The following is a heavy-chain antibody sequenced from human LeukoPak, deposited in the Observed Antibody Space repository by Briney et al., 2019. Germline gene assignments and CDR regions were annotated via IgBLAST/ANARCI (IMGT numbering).Heavy chain of an antibody. J-gene: IGHJ5*02. CDR3: AKGLYSYNSSGFPA. D-gene: IGHD3-22*01. CDR2: IQYDGSKN. Sequence: GGSLRLSCVASGFTFSSYGMHWVRQAPGKGLEWVAFIQYDGSKNYYADYVKGRFTISRDNSKNTLYMQMNSLRPEDTAMYYCAKGLYSYNSSGFPAWGQGTLVTVSS. V-gene: IGHV3-30*02. CDR1: GFTFSSYG.